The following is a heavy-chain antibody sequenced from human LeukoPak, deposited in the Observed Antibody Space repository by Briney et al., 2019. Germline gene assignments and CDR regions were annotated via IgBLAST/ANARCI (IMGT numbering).Heavy chain of an antibody. CDR2: ISSGSNYI. J-gene: IGHJ4*02. CDR1: GFTFNYYS. D-gene: IGHD1-1*01. V-gene: IGHV3-21*01. Sequence: GGSLRLSCAASGFTFNYYSMNWVRQAPGKGLEWVASISSGSNYIHYADSVKGPFTISRDNAKNSLYLQINSLRVEETAVYYCARDWGNWDFDYCGQGTLVSVS. CDR3: ARDWGNWDFDY.